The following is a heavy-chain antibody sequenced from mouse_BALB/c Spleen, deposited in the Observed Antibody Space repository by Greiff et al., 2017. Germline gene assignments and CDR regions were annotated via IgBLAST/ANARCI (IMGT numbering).Heavy chain of an antibody. Sequence: EVKLVESGGGLVKPGGSLKLSCAASGFTFSDYYMYWVRQPPEKRLEWVATISDGGSYTYYPDSVKGRFTISRDNAKNNLYLQMSSLKSEDTAMYYCARVDGNYEGYAMDYWGQGTSVTVSS. CDR2: ISDGGSYT. V-gene: IGHV5-4*02. D-gene: IGHD2-1*01. CDR3: ARVDGNYEGYAMDY. J-gene: IGHJ4*01. CDR1: GFTFSDYY.